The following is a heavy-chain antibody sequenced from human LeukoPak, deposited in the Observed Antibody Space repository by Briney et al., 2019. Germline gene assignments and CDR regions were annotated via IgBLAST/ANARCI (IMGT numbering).Heavy chain of an antibody. J-gene: IGHJ4*02. CDR2: IIPIFGTA. CDR1: GGTFSSYA. CDR3: AKDGGSYSADY. V-gene: IGHV1-69*13. D-gene: IGHD3-10*01. Sequence: SVKVSCKASGGTFSSYAISWVRQAPGQGLEWMGGIIPIFGTADYAQKFQGRVTITADESTSTAYMELSSLRSEDTAVYYCAKDGGSYSADYWGQGTLVTVSS.